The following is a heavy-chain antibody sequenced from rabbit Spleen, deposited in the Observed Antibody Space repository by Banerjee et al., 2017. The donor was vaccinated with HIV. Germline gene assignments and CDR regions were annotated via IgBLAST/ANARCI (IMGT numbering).Heavy chain of an antibody. Sequence: QEQLVESGGGLVKPGASLTLTCKASGFSFSNKAVMCWVRQAPGKGLEWIACIYFSTGDTYYASWAKGRFTISKTSSTTVTLQMTSLTAADTATYFCVRDLGYDDYSEKGYFNLWGPGTLVTVS. CDR2: IYFSTGDT. J-gene: IGHJ4*01. CDR3: VRDLGYDDYSEKGYFNL. V-gene: IGHV1S45*01. D-gene: IGHD2-1*01. CDR1: GFSFSNKAV.